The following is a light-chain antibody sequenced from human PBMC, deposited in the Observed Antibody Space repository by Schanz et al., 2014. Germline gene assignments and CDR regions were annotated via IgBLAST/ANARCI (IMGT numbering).Light chain of an antibody. CDR3: QQRVNWPPVT. J-gene: IGKJ5*01. Sequence: EIVLTQSPATLSVSPGERATLSCRASQSVSDNLAWYQQKPGQAPRLLIDGASTRATGIPARFSGSGSGTDFTLTISSLEPEDFAVYYCQQRVNWPPVTFGQGTRLEIK. V-gene: IGKV3-11*01. CDR1: QSVSDN. CDR2: GAS.